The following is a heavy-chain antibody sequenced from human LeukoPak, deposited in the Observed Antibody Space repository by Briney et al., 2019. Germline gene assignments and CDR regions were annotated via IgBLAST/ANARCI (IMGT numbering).Heavy chain of an antibody. CDR2: ISGSGGSA. CDR1: GFTFSSYA. Sequence: GGSLRLSCAASGFTFSSYAMSWVRQAPGKGLEWVSAISGSGGSAYYADSVTGRFTISRDNSKNTLYLQMNSLRAEDTAVYYCAKDTRSSGWYDYWGQGTLVTVSS. CDR3: AKDTRSSGWYDY. D-gene: IGHD6-19*01. J-gene: IGHJ4*02. V-gene: IGHV3-23*01.